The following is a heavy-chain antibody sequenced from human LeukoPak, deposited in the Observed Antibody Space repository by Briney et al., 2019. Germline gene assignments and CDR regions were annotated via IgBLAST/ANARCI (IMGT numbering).Heavy chain of an antibody. V-gene: IGHV1-2*06. CDR1: GYSFTGYY. CDR3: ARDRTTNHDYYYYMDV. Sequence: ASVKVSCKASGYSFTGYYIHWVRQAPGQGLEWMGRLNPKSGGTNYAQKFQGRVTMTRDTSITTAFMELSRLISDDTAVYYCARDRTTNHDYYYYMDVWGRGTTVTVSS. D-gene: IGHD1-14*01. J-gene: IGHJ6*03. CDR2: LNPKSGGT.